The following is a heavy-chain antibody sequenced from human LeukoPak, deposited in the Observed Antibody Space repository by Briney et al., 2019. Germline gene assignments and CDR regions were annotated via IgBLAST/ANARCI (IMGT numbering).Heavy chain of an antibody. D-gene: IGHD3-9*01. V-gene: IGHV3-23*01. CDR1: GFTFSDYY. CDR2: ISGSGGST. J-gene: IGHJ4*02. Sequence: GGSLRLSCAASGFTFSDYYMSWLRQAPGKGLEWVSAISGSGGSTYYADSVKGRFTISRDNSKNTLYLQMNSLRAEDTAVYYCAKDLGVLTTTPDYWGQGTLVTVSS. CDR3: AKDLGVLTTTPDY.